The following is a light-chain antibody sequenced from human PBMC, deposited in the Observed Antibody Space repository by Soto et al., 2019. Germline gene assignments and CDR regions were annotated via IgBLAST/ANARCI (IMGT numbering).Light chain of an antibody. J-gene: IGKJ4*02. Sequence: DILLTQSPSFLSASVGDRVTITCRASQGISSYLAWYQQKPGKDPKPLIYAASTLQSGVASRFSGSGSGTEFTLPISSLQPEDLATYYCQHLDSYPLTFGGGTKVEIK. CDR1: QGISSY. CDR2: AAS. V-gene: IGKV1-9*01. CDR3: QHLDSYPLT.